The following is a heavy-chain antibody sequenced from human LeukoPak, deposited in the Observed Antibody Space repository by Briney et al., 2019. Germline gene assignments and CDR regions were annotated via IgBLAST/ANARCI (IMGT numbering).Heavy chain of an antibody. D-gene: IGHD2-15*01. Sequence: PSETLSLTCTVSGGSISSYYWSWIRQPPGKGLEWIGYIYYSGSTNYNPSFKSRVTISVDTSKNQFSLKLSSVTAADTAAYYCARQGKYCSGGSCHYYYGMDVWGQGTTVTVSS. CDR1: GGSISSYY. CDR3: ARQGKYCSGGSCHYYYGMDV. V-gene: IGHV4-59*08. J-gene: IGHJ6*02. CDR2: IYYSGST.